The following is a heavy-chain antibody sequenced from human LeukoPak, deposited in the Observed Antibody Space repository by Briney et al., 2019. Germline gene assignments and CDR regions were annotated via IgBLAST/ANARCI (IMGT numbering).Heavy chain of an antibody. Sequence: SVKVSCKTSGGTFSYYAISWVRQAPGQGLEWMGRIIPMSATADYAQKFQGRVTITADKSTTTAYMEVSSLRSEDTAVYYCAEDWGGEAAGAAHTNYWGQGTPVTASS. CDR2: IIPMSATA. J-gene: IGHJ4*02. V-gene: IGHV1-69*06. CDR1: GGTFSYYA. D-gene: IGHD6-13*01. CDR3: AEDWGGEAAGAAHTNY.